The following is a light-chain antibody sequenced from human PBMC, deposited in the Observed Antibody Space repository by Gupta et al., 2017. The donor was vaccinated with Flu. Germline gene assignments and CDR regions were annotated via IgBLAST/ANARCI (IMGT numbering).Light chain of an antibody. CDR2: EVT. Sequence: QSALTQPPSASGSPGQSVTISCTGTTNDVGGYNYVSWYQQHPGKAPKLIIYEVTKRPSGVPDRFSGSKSGNTASLTVSGLQAEDEADYYCSSNAGSNDLVFGTGTKVTVL. CDR3: SSNAGSNDLV. CDR1: TNDVGGYNY. V-gene: IGLV2-8*01. J-gene: IGLJ1*01.